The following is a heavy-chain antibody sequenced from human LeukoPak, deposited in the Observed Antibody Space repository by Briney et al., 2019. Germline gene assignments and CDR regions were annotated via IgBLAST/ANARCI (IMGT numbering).Heavy chain of an antibody. D-gene: IGHD1-26*01. CDR2: FDPKAGET. J-gene: IGHJ4*02. Sequence: ASVKVSCKDSGYTLTELSMHWVLQAPGKGVECRGGFDPKAGETNYAQKFQGRVTMSEYKSTDTAYMELSSLSSENTAVYYCATHFGANWGQGTPVTVSS. V-gene: IGHV1-24*01. CDR1: GYTLTELS. CDR3: ATHFGAN.